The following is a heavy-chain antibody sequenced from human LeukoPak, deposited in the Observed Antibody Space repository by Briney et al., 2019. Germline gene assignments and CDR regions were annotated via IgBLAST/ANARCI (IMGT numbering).Heavy chain of an antibody. CDR3: AGGPLVAAAGTW. J-gene: IGHJ4*02. Sequence: GGSLRLSCAASGFTFSSYWMSWVRQAPGEGLEWVAKINQDGTEKAYVDSVRGRFTISRDNAKNSLFLQMNSLRAEDTAVYYCAGGPLVAAAGTWWGQGTLVTVSS. CDR1: GFTFSSYW. CDR2: INQDGTEK. V-gene: IGHV3-7*03. D-gene: IGHD6-13*01.